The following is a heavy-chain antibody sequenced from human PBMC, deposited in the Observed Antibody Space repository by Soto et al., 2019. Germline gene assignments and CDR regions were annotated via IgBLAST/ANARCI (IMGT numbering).Heavy chain of an antibody. Sequence: ASVKVSCKASGYTFTSYGISWVRQAPGQGLEWMGWISAYNGNTNYAQKLQGRVTMTTDTSTSTAYMELRSLRSDDTAVYYCASTVAGEYYFDYWGQGTLVTVSS. CDR2: ISAYNGNT. D-gene: IGHD6-19*01. CDR3: ASTVAGEYYFDY. V-gene: IGHV1-18*01. J-gene: IGHJ4*02. CDR1: GYTFTSYG.